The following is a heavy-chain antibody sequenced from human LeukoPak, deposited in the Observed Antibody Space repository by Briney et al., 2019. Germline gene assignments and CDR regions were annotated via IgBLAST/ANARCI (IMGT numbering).Heavy chain of an antibody. CDR2: IYYSGST. Sequence: NPSETLSLTCTVSGGSISSSRYYWGWIRQPPGKGLEWIVSIYYSGSTYYNPPLKSRVTISVDTSKNQFSLKLSSVTAADTAVYYCARRYDFWSGYYNYWGQGTLVTVSS. CDR3: ARRYDFWSGYYNY. CDR1: GGSISSSRYY. V-gene: IGHV4-39*01. D-gene: IGHD3-3*01. J-gene: IGHJ4*02.